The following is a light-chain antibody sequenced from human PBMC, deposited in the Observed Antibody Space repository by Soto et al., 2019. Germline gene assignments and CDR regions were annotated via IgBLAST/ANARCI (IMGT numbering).Light chain of an antibody. V-gene: IGKV1-9*01. Sequence: DIQMTQSPSSLSASVGDRLTITCRASQGISNYLAWYQQKPGKVPKLLIYAASTLESGVPSRFSATVSGTEFSLTITSLQPEDFATYYCQQLFDSPITFGQGTRLEIK. CDR1: QGISNY. CDR3: QQLFDSPIT. J-gene: IGKJ5*01. CDR2: AAS.